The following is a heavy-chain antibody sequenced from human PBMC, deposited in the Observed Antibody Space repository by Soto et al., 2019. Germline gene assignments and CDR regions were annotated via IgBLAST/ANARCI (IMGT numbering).Heavy chain of an antibody. CDR1: GDSISSGNYY. D-gene: IGHD6-6*01. CDR3: ARDRSSSSASVRFDP. Sequence: PSETLSLTCTVSGDSISSGNYYWSWIRQHPGKGLEWIGYIYNSGSTYYNPSLKSRATISVDTSKNQFSLKLSSVTAADTAVYYCARDRSSSSASVRFDPRGQGTLVTVSS. CDR2: IYNSGST. V-gene: IGHV4-31*03. J-gene: IGHJ5*02.